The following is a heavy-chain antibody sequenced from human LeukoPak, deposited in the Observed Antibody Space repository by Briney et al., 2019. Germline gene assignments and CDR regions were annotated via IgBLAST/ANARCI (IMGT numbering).Heavy chain of an antibody. Sequence: GGSLRLSCAASGFTFSSYSMNWVRQAPGKGLEWVSYISSSSTLYYADSVKGRFTISRDNAKNSLYLQMNSLRDEDTAVYYCAKDGSSGWYGDAFDIWGQGTMVTVSS. J-gene: IGHJ3*02. CDR3: AKDGSSGWYGDAFDI. D-gene: IGHD6-19*01. V-gene: IGHV3-48*02. CDR2: ISSSSTL. CDR1: GFTFSSYS.